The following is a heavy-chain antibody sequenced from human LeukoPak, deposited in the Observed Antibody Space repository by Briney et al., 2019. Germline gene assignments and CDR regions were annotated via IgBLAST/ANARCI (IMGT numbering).Heavy chain of an antibody. J-gene: IGHJ6*03. CDR2: ISYDGSNK. CDR1: GFTFSSYA. CDR3: VKSGSSTYYYYYYMDV. D-gene: IGHD1-26*01. V-gene: IGHV3-30*01. Sequence: PGRSLRLSCAASGFTFSSYAMHWVRQAPGKGLEWVAVISYDGSNKYYADSVKGRFTISRDNSKNTLYLQMNSLRAEDTAVYYCVKSGSSTYYYYYYMDVWGKGTTVTVSS.